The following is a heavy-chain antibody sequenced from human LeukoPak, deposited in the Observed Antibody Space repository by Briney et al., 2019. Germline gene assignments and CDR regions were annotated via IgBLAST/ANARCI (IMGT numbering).Heavy chain of an antibody. J-gene: IGHJ5*02. CDR2: IYYSGST. CDR1: GGSISSRSYY. Sequence: PSETQSLTCTVSGGSISSRSYYWGWIRQPPGKGLEWIGSIYYSGSTYYNPSLKSRVTISVDTSKNQFSLKLSSVTAADTAVYYCARPLSLGYCSGGSCYGRGACFDRWGQETLVTVSS. V-gene: IGHV4-39*01. D-gene: IGHD2-15*01. CDR3: ARPLSLGYCSGGSCYGRGACFDR.